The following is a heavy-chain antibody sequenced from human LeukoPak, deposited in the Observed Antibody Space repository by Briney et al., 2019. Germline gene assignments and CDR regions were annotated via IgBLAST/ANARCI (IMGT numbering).Heavy chain of an antibody. Sequence: ASVKVSCKASGGTFSSYAISWVRQAPGQGLEWMGSIIPIFGTANYAQKFQGRVTITTDESTSTAYMELSSLRSEDTAVYYCARGTEVAVDGTFDYWGQGTLVTVSS. CDR3: ARGTEVAVDGTFDY. D-gene: IGHD6-19*01. V-gene: IGHV1-69*05. J-gene: IGHJ4*02. CDR1: GGTFSSYA. CDR2: IIPIFGTA.